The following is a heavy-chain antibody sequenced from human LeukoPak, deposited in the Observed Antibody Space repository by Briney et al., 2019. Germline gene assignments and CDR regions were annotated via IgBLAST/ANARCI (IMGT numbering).Heavy chain of an antibody. CDR2: INSDGSST. D-gene: IGHD2/OR15-2a*01. J-gene: IGHJ4*02. CDR3: ARDLSSDY. V-gene: IGHV3-74*01. Sequence: GGSLRLSCRASGFTFSTYWMHWVRQTPGKGLVWVSRINSDGSSTNYSDSVKGRFTISRDNAKNTVYLQMNSLRVEDTAVYYCARDLSSDYWGQGTQVTVSS. CDR1: GFTFSTYW.